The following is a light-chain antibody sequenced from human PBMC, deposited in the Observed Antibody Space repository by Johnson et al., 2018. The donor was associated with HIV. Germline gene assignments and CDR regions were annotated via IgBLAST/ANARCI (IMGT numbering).Light chain of an antibody. CDR2: DNY. J-gene: IGLJ1*01. V-gene: IGLV1-51*01. CDR1: SSNIGNNY. Sequence: QSVLTQPPSVSAAPGQKVTISCSGSSSNIGNNYVSWYQQLPGTAPKLLIYDNYKRPSGIPDRFSGSKSGTSATLDITGLQTGDEADYYCATWDTSLSTGGVFGTGTKVTVL. CDR3: ATWDTSLSTGGV.